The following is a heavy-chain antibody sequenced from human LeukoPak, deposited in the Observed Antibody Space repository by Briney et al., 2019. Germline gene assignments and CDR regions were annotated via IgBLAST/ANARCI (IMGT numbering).Heavy chain of an antibody. CDR3: ARHLGGGIYFDY. CDR1: GASITGHY. J-gene: IGHJ4*02. V-gene: IGHV4-59*08. Sequence: SETLSLTCTVSGASITGHYWSWIRQPPGKGLEWIGFIYYSGTTNYNPSLKSRVTISVDTSKNQFSLTLSSVTAADTSVYYCARHLGGGIYFDYWGQGTLVTVSS. D-gene: IGHD3-16*01. CDR2: IYYSGTT.